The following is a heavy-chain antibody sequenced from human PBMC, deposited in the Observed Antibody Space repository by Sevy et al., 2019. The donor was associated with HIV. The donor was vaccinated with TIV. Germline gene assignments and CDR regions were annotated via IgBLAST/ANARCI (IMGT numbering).Heavy chain of an antibody. Sequence: LETLSLTCTVSGGSMGSYYWTWIRQPPGKGLEWIGYLYDTGSTNYNPSLESRVTISIDTSKNQFSLNLSYVTAADTAVYYCAREGGLVDYGMDVWGQGITVTVS. J-gene: IGHJ6*02. CDR2: LYDTGST. V-gene: IGHV4-59*01. D-gene: IGHD3-9*01. CDR3: AREGGLVDYGMDV. CDR1: GGSMGSYY.